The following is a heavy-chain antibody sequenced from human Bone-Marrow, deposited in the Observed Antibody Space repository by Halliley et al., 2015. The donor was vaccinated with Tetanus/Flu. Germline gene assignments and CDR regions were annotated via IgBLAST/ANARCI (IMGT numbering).Heavy chain of an antibody. CDR2: VHLSGSA. Sequence: LRLSCAVYGGSLTDYYWTWIRQSPGKGLEWIGEVHLSGSATSNPSLRNRVTISVDTSNNKFFLNLTSVTAADTAVYYCARRPDVSSGGHFDYWGQGTLVSVSS. CDR1: GGSLTDYY. D-gene: IGHD2-8*01. CDR3: ARRPDVSSGGHFDY. V-gene: IGHV4-34*01. J-gene: IGHJ4*02.